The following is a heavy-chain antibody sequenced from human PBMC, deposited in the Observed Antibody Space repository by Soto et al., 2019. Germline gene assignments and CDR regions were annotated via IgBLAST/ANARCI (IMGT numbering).Heavy chain of an antibody. J-gene: IGHJ3*02. CDR2: ISGSGGST. V-gene: IGHV3-23*01. CDR1: GFTFSSYA. D-gene: IGHD3-9*01. Sequence: EVQLLESGGGLVQPGGSLRLSCAASGFTFSSYAMSWVRQAPGKGLEWVSAISGSGGSTYYADSVKGRFTISRDNSKTPLYLQMNSVRAEDTAVYYCAKTLLTGYHYPDDAFDIWGQGTMVTVSS. CDR3: AKTLLTGYHYPDDAFDI.